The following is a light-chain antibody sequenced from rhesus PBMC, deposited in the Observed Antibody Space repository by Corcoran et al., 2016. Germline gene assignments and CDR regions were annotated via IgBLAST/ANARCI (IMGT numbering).Light chain of an antibody. CDR1: ESVGSY. CDR2: SAY. Sequence: EIVMTQSPATLSLSPGETATLSCRASESVGSYLAWYQQQPGQVPKLLVHSAYFRATGIPDRFSGSGSRTEFTLTISSLEPEDVGVYHCQQYNDLLLTFGGGTKVEIK. V-gene: IGKV3-40*03. J-gene: IGKJ4*01. CDR3: QQYNDLLLT.